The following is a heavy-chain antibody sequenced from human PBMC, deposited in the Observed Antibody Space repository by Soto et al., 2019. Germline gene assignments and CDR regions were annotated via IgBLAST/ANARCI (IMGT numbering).Heavy chain of an antibody. Sequence: ASVKVSCKASGYTFTSYAMHWVRQAPGQRLEWMGWINAGNGNTKYSQKFQGRVTITRDTSASTAYMELSSLRSEDTAVYYCASPSYYDSSGYYAGDYYYYYGMDVWGQGTTVTVSS. CDR3: ASPSYYDSSGYYAGDYYYYYGMDV. CDR1: GYTFTSYA. J-gene: IGHJ6*02. CDR2: INAGNGNT. V-gene: IGHV1-3*01. D-gene: IGHD3-22*01.